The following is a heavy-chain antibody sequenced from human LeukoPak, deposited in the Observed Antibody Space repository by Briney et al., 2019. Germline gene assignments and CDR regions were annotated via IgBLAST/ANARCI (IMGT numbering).Heavy chain of an antibody. CDR1: GGSFGGYY. D-gene: IGHD6-6*01. CDR2: INHSGST. V-gene: IGHV4-34*01. Sequence: SETLSLTCAVYGGSFGGYYWSWIRQPPGKGLEWIGEINHSGSTNYNPSLKSRVTISVDTSKNQFSLKLSSVTAADTAVYYCACSSSSLPLLHWGQGTLVTVSS. CDR3: ACSSSSLPLLH. J-gene: IGHJ1*01.